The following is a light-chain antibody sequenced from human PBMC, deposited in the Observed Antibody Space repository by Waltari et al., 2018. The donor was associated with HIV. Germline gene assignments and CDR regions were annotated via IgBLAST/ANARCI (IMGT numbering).Light chain of an antibody. Sequence: DVVMTQSPDALKGSLGARVTINCQSSQSVFSTSNKKSYLAWYQQRPGQTPNLLVYWATTRVSGVPARFSGSGSGTDFTLTINNLQAEDAAIYYCQQYYITPPTFGQGTKVEI. J-gene: IGKJ1*01. CDR3: QQYYITPPT. V-gene: IGKV4-1*01. CDR1: QSVFSTSNKKSY. CDR2: WAT.